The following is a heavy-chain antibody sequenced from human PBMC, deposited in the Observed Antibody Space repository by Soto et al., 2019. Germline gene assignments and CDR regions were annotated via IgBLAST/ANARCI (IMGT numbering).Heavy chain of an antibody. V-gene: IGHV4-30-2*01. CDR1: GDSSITATYS. CDR2: IYHSGVT. CDR3: AGMPYTSGLRFDP. J-gene: IGHJ5*02. D-gene: IGHD6-19*01. Sequence: LQILSLTCSFPGDSSITATYSWTWIRQPPGKALEWVGFIYHSGVTSYNPSLKSRVSISLDMSNSQCTLNLRSVTAADTAVYYCAGMPYTSGLRFDPWGPGTLVTVSS.